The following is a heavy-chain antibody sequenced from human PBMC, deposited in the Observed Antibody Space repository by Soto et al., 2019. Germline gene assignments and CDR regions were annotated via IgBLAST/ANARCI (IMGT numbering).Heavy chain of an antibody. CDR3: ARDKDRAPFGGNYYYILDV. D-gene: IGHD3-10*01. Sequence: QVQLEQSGAEVKKPGSSVKVSCKASGGTFSNSAISWVRQAPGQGLEWMGGIMPIFRTPDYAQKVQGRVTITANNSTTTAYMELSGLKPDDTAVYYCARDKDRAPFGGNYYYILDVWGQGPTVTVSS. V-gene: IGHV1-69*14. CDR2: IMPIFRTP. J-gene: IGHJ6*02. CDR1: GGTFSNSA.